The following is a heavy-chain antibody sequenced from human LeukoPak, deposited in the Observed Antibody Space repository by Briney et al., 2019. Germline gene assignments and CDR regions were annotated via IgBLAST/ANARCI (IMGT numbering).Heavy chain of an antibody. CDR3: ATDSAGYSSAPYGMDV. V-gene: IGHV3-66*01. J-gene: IGHJ6*02. D-gene: IGHD6-19*01. CDR1: GFTVSSNY. CDR2: IYSGGST. Sequence: PGGPLRLSCAASGFTVSSNYMSWVRQPPGKGLEWVSVIYSGGSTYYADSVKGRFTISRDNSKNTLYLQMNSLRAEDTAVYYCATDSAGYSSAPYGMDVWGQGTTVTVSS.